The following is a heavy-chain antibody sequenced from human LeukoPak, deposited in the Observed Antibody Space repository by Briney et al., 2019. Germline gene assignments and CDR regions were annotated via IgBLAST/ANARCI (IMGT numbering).Heavy chain of an antibody. V-gene: IGHV3-64*01. CDR2: ISSNGGST. CDR1: GFTFGDYA. CDR3: ARGGYCSGGSCYLSTGDY. J-gene: IGHJ4*02. D-gene: IGHD2-15*01. Sequence: GGSLRLSCTASGFTFGDYAMSWFRQAPGKGLEYVSAISSNGGSTDYANSVKGRFTISRDNSKNTLYLQMGSLRAEDMAVYYCARGGYCSGGSCYLSTGDYWGQGTLVTVSS.